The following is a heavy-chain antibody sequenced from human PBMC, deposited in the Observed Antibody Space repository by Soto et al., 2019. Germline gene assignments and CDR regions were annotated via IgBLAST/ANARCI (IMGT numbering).Heavy chain of an antibody. CDR2: IYYSGST. V-gene: IGHV4-59*01. CDR1: GGSISSYY. J-gene: IGHJ3*02. CDR3: ARVKSYSGYDRYAFDI. Sequence: PSETLSLTCTVSGGSISSYYWSWIRQPPGKGLEWIGYIYYSGSTNYNPSLKSRVTISVDTSKNQFSLKLSSVTAEDTAVYYCARVKSYSGYDRYAFDIWGQGTMVTV. D-gene: IGHD5-12*01.